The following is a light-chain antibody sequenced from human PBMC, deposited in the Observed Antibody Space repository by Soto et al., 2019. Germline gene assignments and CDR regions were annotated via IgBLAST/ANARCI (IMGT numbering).Light chain of an antibody. V-gene: IGKV1-5*03. Sequence: DIRRTQYPSTLSASVGDRVTITCRASQSISSWLAWYQQKPGKAPKLLIYKASSLQSGVPSRFSGTGSGTDFTLTISSLQPEDFATYYCQQANSFPLTFGQRTRLEIK. CDR3: QQANSFPLT. J-gene: IGKJ5*01. CDR2: KAS. CDR1: QSISSW.